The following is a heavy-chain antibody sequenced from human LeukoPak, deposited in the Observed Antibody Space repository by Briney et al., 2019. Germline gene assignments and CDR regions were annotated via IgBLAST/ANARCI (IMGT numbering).Heavy chain of an antibody. CDR1: GFIVSSNY. CDR3: ATRSCSISACRASSYHCMDF. CDR2: IYSGGTT. J-gene: IGHJ6*03. D-gene: IGHD2-2*01. Sequence: GSLRLSCAASGFIVSSNYMSWVRQAPGKGLEWVSVIYSGGTTDYAESVKGRFTISRDTSNNTVYLQMNNLRAEDTAVYYCATRSCSISACRASSYHCMDFRGKGTTVTVSS. V-gene: IGHV3-53*01.